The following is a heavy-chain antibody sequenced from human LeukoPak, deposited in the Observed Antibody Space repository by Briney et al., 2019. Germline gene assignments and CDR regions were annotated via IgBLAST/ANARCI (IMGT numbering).Heavy chain of an antibody. V-gene: IGHV3-23*01. Sequence: PGGSLRLSCAASGFTFSSYAMSWVRQAPGKGLEWVSAISGSGGSTYYADSVKGRFTISRDNSKNTLYLQMNSLRGEDTAVYFCAKDRGSSGWYGGWFDPWGQGTLVTVSS. J-gene: IGHJ5*02. CDR2: ISGSGGST. CDR1: GFTFSSYA. CDR3: AKDRGSSGWYGGWFDP. D-gene: IGHD6-19*01.